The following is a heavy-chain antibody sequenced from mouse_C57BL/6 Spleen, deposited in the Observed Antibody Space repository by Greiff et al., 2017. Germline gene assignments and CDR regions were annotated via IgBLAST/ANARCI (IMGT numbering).Heavy chain of an antibody. CDR1: GYTFTSYG. CDR3: ALITTGQFAY. CDR2: IYPRSGNT. J-gene: IGHJ3*01. Sequence: VKLQESGAELARPGASVKLSCKASGYTFTSYGISWVKQRTGQGLEWIGEIYPRSGNTYYNEKFKGKATLTADKSSSTAYMELRSLTSEDAAVYFCALITTGQFAYWGQGTLVTVSA. D-gene: IGHD1-1*01. V-gene: IGHV1-81*01.